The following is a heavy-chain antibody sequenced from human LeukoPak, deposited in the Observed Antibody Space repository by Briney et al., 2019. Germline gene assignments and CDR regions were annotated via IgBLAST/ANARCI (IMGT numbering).Heavy chain of an antibody. V-gene: IGHV3-53*01. Sequence: GGSLRLSCAASGFTFSSYSMNWVRQAPGKGLEWVSVIHSGGSTYYADSVKGRFTISRDNSKNTLFLQMNSLRAEDTAVYYCARDYYDSSGLGYWGQGTLVTVSS. D-gene: IGHD3-22*01. J-gene: IGHJ4*02. CDR3: ARDYYDSSGLGY. CDR1: GFTFSSYS. CDR2: IHSGGST.